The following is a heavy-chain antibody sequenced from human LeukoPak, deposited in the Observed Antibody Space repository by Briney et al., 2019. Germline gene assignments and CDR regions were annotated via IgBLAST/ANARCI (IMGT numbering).Heavy chain of an antibody. Sequence: SETLSLTCAVYGGSFSGYYWSWIRQPPGKGLEWIGENNHSGSTNYNPSLKSRVTISVDTSKNQFSLKLSSVTAADTAVCYCARRASNWFDPWGQGTLVTVSS. V-gene: IGHV4-34*01. J-gene: IGHJ5*02. CDR1: GGSFSGYY. CDR3: ARRASNWFDP. CDR2: NNHSGST.